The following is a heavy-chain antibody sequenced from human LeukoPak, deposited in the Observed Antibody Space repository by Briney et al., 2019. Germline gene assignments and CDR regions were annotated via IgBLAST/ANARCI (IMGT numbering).Heavy chain of an antibody. CDR1: GYTFTTYY. CDR2: INPNAGDT. Sequence: GASVNVSCKASGYTFTTYYLHWVRQAPGQGLEWMGIINPNAGDTGYARKILGRVTMTRDTSTSTVYMELSSLRSEDTAVYYCARGEGYRVGAWWYFDYWGQGTLVTVSS. V-gene: IGHV1-46*01. D-gene: IGHD1-26*01. CDR3: ARGEGYRVGAWWYFDY. J-gene: IGHJ4*02.